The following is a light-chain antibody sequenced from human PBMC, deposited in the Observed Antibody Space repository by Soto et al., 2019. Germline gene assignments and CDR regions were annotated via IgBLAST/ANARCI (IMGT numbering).Light chain of an antibody. CDR2: DVT. Sequence: QSVLTQPASVSGSPGQSITISCTGTSSDVGGYNYDSWYQHHPGKAPKLIIYDVTNRPSGVSNPFSGSKSGNTASLTISGLQPEDEADYYCSSYTTSNTRQIVFGTGTKLTVL. CDR3: SSYTTSNTRQIV. V-gene: IGLV2-14*03. J-gene: IGLJ1*01. CDR1: SSDVGGYNY.